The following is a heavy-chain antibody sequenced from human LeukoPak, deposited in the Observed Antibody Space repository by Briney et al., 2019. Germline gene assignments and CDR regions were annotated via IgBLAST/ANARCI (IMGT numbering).Heavy chain of an antibody. CDR1: GFTFSSYG. J-gene: IGHJ5*02. Sequence: GGSLRLSCTASGFTFSSYGMHWVRQAPGKGLEWVAFIWYDGNDKYYADSVKGRFTISRDNSKNTLYLQMNSLRAEDTALYYCAKSGRYGSGIYDCFDPWGQGTLVIVSS. D-gene: IGHD3-10*01. CDR2: IWYDGNDK. CDR3: AKSGRYGSGIYDCFDP. V-gene: IGHV3-30*02.